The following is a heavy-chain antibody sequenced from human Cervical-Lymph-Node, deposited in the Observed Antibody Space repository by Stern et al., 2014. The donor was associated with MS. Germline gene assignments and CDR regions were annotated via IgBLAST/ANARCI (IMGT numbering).Heavy chain of an antibody. J-gene: IGHJ4*02. CDR2: ISSNGDHI. CDR3: VRGDGSTDDY. Sequence: VQLVESGGGLVKPGGSLRLSCAASGFSFRNYYMRWIRQAPGKGLEWVSFISSNGDHIDYADSVMGRFTISRDNAKNSLYLQMNSLRPDDTAIYYCVRGDGSTDDYWGQGTLVTVSS. V-gene: IGHV3-11*01. D-gene: IGHD3-10*01. CDR1: GFSFRNYY.